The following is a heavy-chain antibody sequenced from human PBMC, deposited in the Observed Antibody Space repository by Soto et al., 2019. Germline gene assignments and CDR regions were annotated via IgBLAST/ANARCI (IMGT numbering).Heavy chain of an antibody. Sequence: GGSLRLSCAASGFTFSGSAMHWVRQASGKGLEWVGRIRSKANSYATAYAASVKGRFTISRDDSKNTAYLQMNSLKTEDTAVYYCTGGRDGYIDFDYWGQGTLVTVSS. D-gene: IGHD5-12*01. J-gene: IGHJ4*02. V-gene: IGHV3-73*01. CDR1: GFTFSGSA. CDR2: IRSKANSYAT. CDR3: TGGRDGYIDFDY.